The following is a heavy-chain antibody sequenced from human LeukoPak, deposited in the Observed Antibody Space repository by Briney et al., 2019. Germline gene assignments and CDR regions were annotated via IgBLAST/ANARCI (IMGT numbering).Heavy chain of an antibody. CDR1: GFTFSSYW. CDR3: ARVATGKKCSSTSCYGFDY. V-gene: IGHV3-7*01. J-gene: IGHJ4*02. Sequence: GGSLRLSCAASGFTFSSYWMSWVRQAPGKGLEWVANIKRDGSEKYYVDSVKGRFTISRDNAKNSLYLQMNSLRAEDTAVYYCARVATGKKCSSTSCYGFDYWGQGTLVTVSS. CDR2: IKRDGSEK. D-gene: IGHD2-2*01.